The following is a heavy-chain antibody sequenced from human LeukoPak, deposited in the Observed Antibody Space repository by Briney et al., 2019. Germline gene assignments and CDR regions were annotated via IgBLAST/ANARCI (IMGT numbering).Heavy chain of an antibody. CDR1: GGSISSSRYY. J-gene: IGHJ2*01. CDR3: ARDFSGGNWYFDL. Sequence: TETLSLTCTVSGGSISSSRYYWGWIRQPPGKGLEWIASINDSGNTYYNPSLKSRVTISVDSSKNQFSLKLSSVTAADTAVYYCARDFSGGNWYFDLWGRGTLVTVSS. CDR2: INDSGNT. D-gene: IGHD2-15*01. V-gene: IGHV4-39*07.